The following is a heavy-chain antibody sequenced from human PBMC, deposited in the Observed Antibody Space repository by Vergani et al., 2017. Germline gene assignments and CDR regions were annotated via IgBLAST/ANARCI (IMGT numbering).Heavy chain of an antibody. V-gene: IGHV4-30-4*08. Sequence: QVQLQESGPGLVKPSQTLSLTCTVSGGSISSGDYYWSWIRQPPGKGLEWIGYIYYSGSTYNNPSLKSRVTITVDTSKNQFSLKLSSVTAADTAVYYCARGRGDYVYWFDLWGQGTLVTVSS. J-gene: IGHJ5*02. D-gene: IGHD4-17*01. CDR1: GGSISSGDYY. CDR2: IYYSGST. CDR3: ARGRGDYVYWFDL.